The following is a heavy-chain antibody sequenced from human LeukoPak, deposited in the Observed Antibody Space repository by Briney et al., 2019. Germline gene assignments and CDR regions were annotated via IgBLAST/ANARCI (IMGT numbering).Heavy chain of an antibody. D-gene: IGHD3-10*01. J-gene: IGHJ5*02. V-gene: IGHV4-39*01. CDR2: IYYSGST. Sequence: SETLSLTCTVSGGSISSSSYYWGWVRQPPGKGLEWIGSIYYSGSTYYNPSLKSRVTISVDTSKNQFSLKLSSVTAADTAVYYCARHVLWFGELLRSWFDPWGQGTLVTVSS. CDR3: ARHVLWFGELLRSWFDP. CDR1: GGSISSSSYY.